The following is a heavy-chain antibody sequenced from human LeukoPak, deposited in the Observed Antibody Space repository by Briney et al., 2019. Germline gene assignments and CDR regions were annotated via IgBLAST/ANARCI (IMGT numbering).Heavy chain of an antibody. J-gene: IGHJ5*02. Sequence: KASETLSLTCAVYGGSFSGYYWSWIRQPPGKGLEWIGEINHSGSTNYNPSLKSRVTISVDTSKSQFSLKLSSVTAADTAVYYCARDLDGYSSSWYAWFDPWGQGTLVTVSS. V-gene: IGHV4-34*01. CDR2: INHSGST. CDR1: GGSFSGYY. CDR3: ARDLDGYSSSWYAWFDP. D-gene: IGHD6-13*01.